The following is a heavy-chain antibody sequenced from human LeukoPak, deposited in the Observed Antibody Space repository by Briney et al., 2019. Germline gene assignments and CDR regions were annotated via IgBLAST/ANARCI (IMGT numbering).Heavy chain of an antibody. Sequence: ASVKVSCKASGYTFTSYDINWVRQATGQGLEWMGWMNPNSGNTGYAQKLQGRVTMTWDTSTSTVYMELGSLRSEDTAVYYCAREWAVPGRLFDYWGQGTLVTVSS. CDR2: MNPNSGNT. D-gene: IGHD6-19*01. V-gene: IGHV1-8*01. CDR3: AREWAVPGRLFDY. CDR1: GYTFTSYD. J-gene: IGHJ4*01.